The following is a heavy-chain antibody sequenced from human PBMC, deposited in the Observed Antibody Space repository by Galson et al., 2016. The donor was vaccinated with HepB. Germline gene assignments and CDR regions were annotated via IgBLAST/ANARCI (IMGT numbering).Heavy chain of an antibody. CDR3: ARVPLAEALYGMDV. Sequence: SVKVSCKASGGTFSSCAFTWVRQAPGQGLEWMGEINPTFGTVNYAQKFQGRVTISADESTSTAYMELSSLRSEDTAVYYCARVPLAEALYGMDVWGQGTTVTVSS. CDR1: GGTFSSCA. D-gene: IGHD6-13*01. V-gene: IGHV1-69*13. CDR2: INPTFGTV. J-gene: IGHJ6*02.